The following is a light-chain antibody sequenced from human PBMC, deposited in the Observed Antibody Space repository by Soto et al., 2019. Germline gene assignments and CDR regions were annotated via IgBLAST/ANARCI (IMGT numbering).Light chain of an antibody. CDR1: SSNIGNNY. CDR3: GTWDSSLSVYV. Sequence: QSVLAQPPSVSAAPGQKVAISFSGGSSNIGNNYVSWYQHLPGTAPKLLIFDSDERPSGIPDRFSGSKSGTSATLGITGLQTGDEADYYCGTWDSSLSVYVFGTGTKVTVL. CDR2: DSD. J-gene: IGLJ1*01. V-gene: IGLV1-51*01.